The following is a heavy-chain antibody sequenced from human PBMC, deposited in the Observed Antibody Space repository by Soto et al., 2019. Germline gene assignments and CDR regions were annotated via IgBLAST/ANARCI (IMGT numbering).Heavy chain of an antibody. Sequence: QEQLQESGPGLVKPSQTLSLTCTVSGGSISSGGYYWSWIRPHPGKGLEWIGYIYYSGSTYYNPSLKSRVTISVDTSKNQFALKLSSVTAADTAVYYCARSPEATVTAFDYWGQGTLVTVSS. CDR2: IYYSGST. V-gene: IGHV4-31*03. CDR1: GGSISSGGYY. J-gene: IGHJ4*02. D-gene: IGHD4-17*01. CDR3: ARSPEATVTAFDY.